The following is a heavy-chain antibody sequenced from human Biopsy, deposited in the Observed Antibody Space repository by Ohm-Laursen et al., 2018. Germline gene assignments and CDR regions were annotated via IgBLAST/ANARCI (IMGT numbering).Heavy chain of an antibody. CDR3: ARGGGYNWNNGWFDP. CDR2: IIGIFRTA. V-gene: IGHV1-69*13. J-gene: IGHJ5*02. CDR1: GRTFSSSA. Sequence: SVKASCQASGRTFSSSAITWARQPPGQGLEWKGGIIGIFRTAHYAQKFQGRVTITVDEFMSTAYMELSSLRSEHTAVYYCARGGGYNWNNGWFDPWGQGTEVIVSS. D-gene: IGHD1/OR15-1a*01.